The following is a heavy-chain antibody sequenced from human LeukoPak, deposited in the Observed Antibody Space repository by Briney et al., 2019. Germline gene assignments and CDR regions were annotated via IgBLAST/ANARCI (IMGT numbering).Heavy chain of an antibody. J-gene: IGHJ5*02. CDR1: GYSFTTYW. CDR2: IYPSDSDT. V-gene: IGHV5-51*01. CDR3: ARGSDCSSTSCYTWFDN. D-gene: IGHD2-2*02. Sequence: PGGSLGISCEGSGYSFTTYWIGWVRQMPGKGLGWMGIIYPSDSDTRYSPSFQGQVTISADKSINTAYLQWSSLKASDSAMYYCARGSDCSSTSCYTWFDNWGQGTLVTVSS.